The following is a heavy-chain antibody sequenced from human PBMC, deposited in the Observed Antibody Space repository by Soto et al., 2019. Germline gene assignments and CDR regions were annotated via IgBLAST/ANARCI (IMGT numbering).Heavy chain of an antibody. D-gene: IGHD1-26*01. CDR3: EREGYPYRNGLTPPGGFDP. V-gene: IGHV5-51*01. J-gene: IGHJ5*02. CDR1: GYSSTSYW. Sequence: GESLKISCKGSGYSSTSYWIGWVRQMPGKGLEWMGIIYPGDSDTRYSPSFPGQVTISVDKSISTPYLQWNSLKGPDNAMYFREREGYPYRNGLTPPGGFDPWGQGTLVTVSS. CDR2: IYPGDSDT.